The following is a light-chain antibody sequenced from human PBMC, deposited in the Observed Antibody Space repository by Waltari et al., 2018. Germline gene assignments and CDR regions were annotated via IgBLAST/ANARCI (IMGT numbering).Light chain of an antibody. CDR1: QSVSSY. Sequence: EIVLTQSPATLSLPPRGRATLSCRASQSVSSYLARYQQKPGQAPRLLIYDASNRATGIPARFSGSGSGTDFTLTISSLEPEDFAVYYCQQRSNWPPRLTFGGGTKVEIK. CDR2: DAS. J-gene: IGKJ4*01. V-gene: IGKV3-11*01. CDR3: QQRSNWPPRLT.